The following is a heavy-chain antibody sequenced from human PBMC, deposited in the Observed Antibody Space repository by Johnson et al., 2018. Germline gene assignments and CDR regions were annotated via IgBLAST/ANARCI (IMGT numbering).Heavy chain of an antibody. Sequence: EVQLVESGGGLVQPGRSLRLSCAASGFTFDDYAMHWVRQAPGKGLEWVSGISWKRGSIGYADSVKGRFTISRDNRKNSLYLQMNNLRAEDTALYYCAKGFYSDYYYGMDVWGQGTTVTVSS. D-gene: IGHD2-21*01. CDR2: ISWKRGSI. V-gene: IGHV3-9*01. CDR3: AKGFYSDYYYGMDV. CDR1: GFTFDDYA. J-gene: IGHJ6*02.